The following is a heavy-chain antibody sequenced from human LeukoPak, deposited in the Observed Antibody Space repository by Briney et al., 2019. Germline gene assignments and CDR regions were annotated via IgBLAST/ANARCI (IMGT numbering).Heavy chain of an antibody. J-gene: IGHJ5*02. CDR2: IYQSGST. CDR1: GYSISSGYY. CDR3: ARVPGPNWFDP. Sequence: PSEALSLTCTVSGYSISSGYYWGWIRQPPGKGLEWIGCIYQSGSTHYNPSLKSRVTISVDTSKNHFSLKLSSVTAADTAVYYCARVPGPNWFDPWGQGTLVTVSS. V-gene: IGHV4-38-2*02.